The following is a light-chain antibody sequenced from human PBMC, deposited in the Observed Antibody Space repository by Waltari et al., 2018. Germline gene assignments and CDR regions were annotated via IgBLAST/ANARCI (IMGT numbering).Light chain of an antibody. CDR3: QQHYSGLRT. CDR1: QDISSS. CDR2: AAS. V-gene: IGKV1-NL1*01. Sequence: DIQMTQSPSSLSASVGDRVTIACRASQDISSSLVWYQQRPGKAPQLLLYAASRLESGVPSRFSGSGAGTDYTLTSSGLQPEDFATYYCQQHYSGLRTFGQGTKVEVK. J-gene: IGKJ1*01.